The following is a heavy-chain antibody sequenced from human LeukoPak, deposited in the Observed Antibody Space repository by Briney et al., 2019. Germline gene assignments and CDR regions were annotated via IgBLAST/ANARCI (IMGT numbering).Heavy chain of an antibody. CDR3: ASGDYLYWYFDL. J-gene: IGHJ2*01. CDR1: GFTFSSYA. V-gene: IGHV3-23*01. D-gene: IGHD4-17*01. Sequence: GGSLRLSCAASGFTFSSYAMSWVRQAPGKGLEWVSAISGSGGSTYYADSVRGRFTISRDNSKNTLYLQMNSLRAEDTAVYYCASGDYLYWYFDLWGRGTLVTVSS. CDR2: ISGSGGST.